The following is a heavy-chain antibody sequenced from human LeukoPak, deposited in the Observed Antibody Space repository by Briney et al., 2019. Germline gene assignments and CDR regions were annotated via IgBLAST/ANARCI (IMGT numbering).Heavy chain of an antibody. V-gene: IGHV1-2*04. CDR3: ATGDYFDF. Sequence: ASVKASCKASGYTFSGYYAHWVRQAPGQGLEWMGRINPNGDVTNYAQNFQSWVTLTRDTSISTAYMELSRLRSDDTAVYYCATGDYFDFWGQGTLVTVSS. CDR1: GYTFSGYY. J-gene: IGHJ4*02. CDR2: INPNGDVT.